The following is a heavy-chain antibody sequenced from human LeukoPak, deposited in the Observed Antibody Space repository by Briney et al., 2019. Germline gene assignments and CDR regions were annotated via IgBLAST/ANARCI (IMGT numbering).Heavy chain of an antibody. D-gene: IGHD2-15*01. Sequence: PGGSLRLSCEGSGFTFSNYWMGWVRQAPGKGLEWVSSISDNDENTYYADSVKGRFTMSRDNSRNTLYLQMNNLRAEDTAVYYCAKRGYCSVASCSQTPYYFDYWGQGTLVTVSS. J-gene: IGHJ4*02. CDR3: AKRGYCSVASCSQTPYYFDY. V-gene: IGHV3-23*01. CDR2: ISDNDENT. CDR1: GFTFSNYW.